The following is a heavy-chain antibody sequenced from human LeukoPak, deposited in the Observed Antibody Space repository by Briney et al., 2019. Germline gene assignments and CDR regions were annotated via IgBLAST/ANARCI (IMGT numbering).Heavy chain of an antibody. Sequence: ASVKVSCKASGYTFTSYDINWVRQATGQGLEWMGWMNPNSGNTGYAQKFQGRVTITRNTSISTAYMELSSLRSEDTAVYYCARAFRSRWHIDYWGQGTLVTVSS. CDR1: GYTFTSYD. V-gene: IGHV1-8*03. J-gene: IGHJ4*02. CDR3: ARAFRSRWHIDY. D-gene: IGHD6-19*01. CDR2: MNPNSGNT.